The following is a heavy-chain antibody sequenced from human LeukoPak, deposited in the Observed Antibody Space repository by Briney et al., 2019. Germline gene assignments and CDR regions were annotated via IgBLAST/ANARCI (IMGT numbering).Heavy chain of an antibody. D-gene: IGHD6-19*01. CDR1: GFTFSSYW. J-gene: IGHJ6*02. Sequence: GGSLRLSCAASGFTFSSYWMHWVRQAPGKGLVWVSRINSDGSSTSYADSVKGRFTISRDNAKNTLYLQMNSLRAEDTAVYYCAGRGSVAVAGTGHYYYYGMDVWGQGTTVTVSS. CDR3: AGRGSVAVAGTGHYYYYGMDV. CDR2: INSDGSST. V-gene: IGHV3-74*01.